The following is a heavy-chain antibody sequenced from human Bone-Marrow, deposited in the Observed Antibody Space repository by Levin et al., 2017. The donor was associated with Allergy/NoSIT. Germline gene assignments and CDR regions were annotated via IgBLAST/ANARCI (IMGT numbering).Heavy chain of an antibody. CDR1: GGSFSGYY. CDR3: ARGLRFLEWLWGNWFEP. V-gene: IGHV4-34*01. Sequence: SQTLSLTCAVYGGSFSGYYWSWIRQPPGKGLEWIGEINHSGSTNYNPSLKSRVTISVDTSKNQFSLKLSSVTAADTAVYYCARGLRFLEWLWGNWFEPWGQGTLVTVSS. D-gene: IGHD3-3*01. J-gene: IGHJ5*02. CDR2: INHSGST.